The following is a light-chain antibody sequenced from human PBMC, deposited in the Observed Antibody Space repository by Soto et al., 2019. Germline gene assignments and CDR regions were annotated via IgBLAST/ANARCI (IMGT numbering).Light chain of an antibody. V-gene: IGKV3-20*01. Sequence: EIVLTQSPDTLSLSPGQRATLSCRARQSVTCNYLAWYQQKPGQAPRLLIYGASSRATGIPDRFSGSGSGTDFTLTISRLEPGDFAVYYCHEDNTWPWTFGQGTKV. CDR3: HEDNTWPWT. J-gene: IGKJ1*01. CDR2: GAS. CDR1: QSVTCNY.